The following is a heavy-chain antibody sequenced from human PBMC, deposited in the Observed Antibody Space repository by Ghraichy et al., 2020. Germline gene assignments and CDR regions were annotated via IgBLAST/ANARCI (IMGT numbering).Heavy chain of an antibody. J-gene: IGHJ4*02. Sequence: GGSLRLSCAASGFTFSSYSMNWVRQAPGQGLEWVSYISSSSSTIYYADSVKGRFTISRDNAKNSLYLQMNSLRDEDTAVYYCARERPVRHVVPAAMGIRFMGSRGDYWGQGTLVTVSS. CDR1: GFTFSSYS. D-gene: IGHD2-2*01. V-gene: IGHV3-48*02. CDR2: ISSSSSTI. CDR3: ARERPVRHVVPAAMGIRFMGSRGDY.